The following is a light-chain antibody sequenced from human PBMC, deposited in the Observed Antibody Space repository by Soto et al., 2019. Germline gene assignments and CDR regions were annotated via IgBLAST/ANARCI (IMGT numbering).Light chain of an antibody. V-gene: IGKV3-20*01. Sequence: PGERVTLSCRASQSVRSSFLAWYQQKPGQAPRLLVYDASSRATGIPDRFSGGGSGTDFTLTISRLEPEDFAVYYCQQFSSHPLTFGGGTKVDIK. CDR1: QSVRSSF. J-gene: IGKJ4*01. CDR2: DAS. CDR3: QQFSSHPLT.